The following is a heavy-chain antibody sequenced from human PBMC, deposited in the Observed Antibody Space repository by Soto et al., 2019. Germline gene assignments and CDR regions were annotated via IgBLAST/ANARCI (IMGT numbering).Heavy chain of an antibody. V-gene: IGHV4-34*01. CDR1: GGSFSGYY. CDR2: INHSGST. J-gene: IGHJ6*02. D-gene: IGHD3-16*01. CDR3: ARRGGNNYYGMDV. Sequence: PSETLSLTCAVYGGSFSGYYWSWIRQPPGKGLEWIGEINHSGSTNYNPSLKSRVTISVDTSKNQFSLKLSPVTAADTAVYYCARRGGNNYYGMDVWGQGTTVTVSS.